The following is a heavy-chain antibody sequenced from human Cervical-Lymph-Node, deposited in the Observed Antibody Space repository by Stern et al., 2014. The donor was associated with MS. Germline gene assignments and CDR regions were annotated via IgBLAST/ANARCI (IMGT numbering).Heavy chain of an antibody. CDR3: ARRVGATSHFDY. CDR1: GGSISSGSYY. D-gene: IGHD1-26*01. V-gene: IGHV4-61*02. Sequence: QLQLQESGPGLVKPSQTLSLTCTVSGGSISSGSYYWSWIRQPAGKGLEWIGRIYTSGSTNYNPSQKSQVTISVDTSKNQSSLKRSSVTAADTAVYYCARRVGATSHFDYWGQGTLVTVSS. J-gene: IGHJ4*02. CDR2: IYTSGST.